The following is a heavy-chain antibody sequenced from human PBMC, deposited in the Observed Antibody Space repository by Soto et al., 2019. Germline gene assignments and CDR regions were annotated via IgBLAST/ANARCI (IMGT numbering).Heavy chain of an antibody. V-gene: IGHV1-69*13. CDR1: GGTFSSYA. D-gene: IGHD2-2*01. CDR3: ARTGATQRYCSSTSCYPGVGPVHYYYGMDV. J-gene: IGHJ6*02. Sequence: GASVKVSCKASGGTFSSYAISWVRQAPGQGLEWMGGIIPIFGTANYAQKFQGRVTITADESTSTAYMELSSLRSEDTAVYYCARTGATQRYCSSTSCYPGVGPVHYYYGMDVWGQGTTVTVSS. CDR2: IIPIFGTA.